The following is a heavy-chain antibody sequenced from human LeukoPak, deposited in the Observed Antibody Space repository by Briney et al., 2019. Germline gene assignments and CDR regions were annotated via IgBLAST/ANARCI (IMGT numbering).Heavy chain of an antibody. CDR2: IDPNSGGT. V-gene: IGHV1-2*02. CDR1: GYIFTGYY. J-gene: IGHJ4*02. Sequence: ASVKVSSKTSGYIFTGYYIYWVRQAPGQGFEWIGWIDPNSGGTNYSQNFQGRVNITRETSASTAFMELRGLTYDDTAIYFCARKGRSTLDYWGQGTLVTLSS. D-gene: IGHD1-26*01. CDR3: ARKGRSTLDY.